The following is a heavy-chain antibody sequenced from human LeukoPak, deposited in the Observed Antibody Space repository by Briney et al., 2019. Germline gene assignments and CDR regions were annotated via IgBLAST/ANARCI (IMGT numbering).Heavy chain of an antibody. CDR3: ARGGTGAFDY. V-gene: IGHV3-11*06. CDR1: GFPFTSGFTFSDYY. J-gene: IGHJ4*02. D-gene: IGHD2-8*02. Sequence: GGSLRLSCAASGFPFTSGFTFSDYYMSWIRQAPGKGLEWVSYISSTSAYTSYADSVKGRFTISRDNANNSLFLQMNGLRAEDTAIYYCARGGTGAFDYWGQGTLVTVSP. CDR2: ISSTSAYT.